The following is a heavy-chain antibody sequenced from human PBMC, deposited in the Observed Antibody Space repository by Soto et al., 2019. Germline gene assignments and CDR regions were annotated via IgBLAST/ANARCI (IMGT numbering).Heavy chain of an antibody. CDR1: GFTFSNYG. CDR2: ISYDGSNK. J-gene: IGHJ1*01. Sequence: GGSLRRSCAASGFTFSNYGMHWVRQAPGKGLEWVAVISYDGSNKYYADSVKGRFTISRDNSKNTLYLQMNSLRAEDTAVYYCAKDFHDYGDYGRYFQHWGQGTLVTVSS. V-gene: IGHV3-30*18. D-gene: IGHD4-17*01. CDR3: AKDFHDYGDYGRYFQH.